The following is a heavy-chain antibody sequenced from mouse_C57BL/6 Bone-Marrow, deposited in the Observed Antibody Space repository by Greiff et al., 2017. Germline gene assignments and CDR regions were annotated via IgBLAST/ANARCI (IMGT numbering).Heavy chain of an antibody. CDR2: ISSGGSYT. V-gene: IGHV5-6*02. Sequence: VHLVESGGDLVKPGGSLKLSCAASGFTFSSYGMSWVRQTPDKRLEWVATISSGGSYTYYPDSVKGRFTISRDNAKNTLYLQMSSLKSEDTAMYYCARRLAYYFDYWGQGTTLTVSS. J-gene: IGHJ2*01. CDR1: GFTFSSYG. CDR3: ARRLAYYFDY.